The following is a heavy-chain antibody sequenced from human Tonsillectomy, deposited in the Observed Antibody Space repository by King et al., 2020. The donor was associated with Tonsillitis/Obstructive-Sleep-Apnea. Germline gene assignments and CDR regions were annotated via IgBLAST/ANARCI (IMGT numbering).Heavy chain of an antibody. J-gene: IGHJ3*02. Sequence: QLTLKESGPTLVKPTQTLTLTCTFSGFSLSTSGVGVGWIRQPPGKALEWLALIYWDDDKRYSPSLKSRLTITKDTSKNQVVLTMTNMDPVDTATYFCVHSPLTGSSDDAFDIWGQGTMVTVSS. V-gene: IGHV2-5*02. CDR1: GFSLSTSGVG. CDR2: IYWDDDK. CDR3: VHSPLTGSSDDAFDI. D-gene: IGHD7-27*01.